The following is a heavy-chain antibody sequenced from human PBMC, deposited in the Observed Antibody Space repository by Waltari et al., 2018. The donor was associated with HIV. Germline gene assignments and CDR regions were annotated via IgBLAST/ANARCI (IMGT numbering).Heavy chain of an antibody. CDR1: GASITSGNYF. J-gene: IGHJ5*02. CDR2: ISTGGRI. Sequence: QVQLQESGPGLVKFSQTLSLTCNVSGASITSGNYFWTWVRQPAGKTLEWIGRISTGGRIKYDTSPKGRVTISRDTSNNHFSLTLTSVTAADTAVDCCAREALVYKYGRYCSDDDCYSRWFDPWGHGTQVTVSS. V-gene: IGHV4-61*02. D-gene: IGHD2-21*02. CDR3: AREALVYKYGRYCSDDDCYSRWFDP.